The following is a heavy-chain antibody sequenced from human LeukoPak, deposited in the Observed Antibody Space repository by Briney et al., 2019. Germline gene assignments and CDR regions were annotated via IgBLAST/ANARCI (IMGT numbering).Heavy chain of an antibody. CDR1: GGSISGRC. D-gene: IGHD1-14*01. CDR2: IFYTGST. V-gene: IGHV4-59*08. CDR3: ARIITGAAALDS. Sequence: SETLSLTCTLSGGSISGRCWRWIRQPPGKGLEWIGYIFYTGSTNYNPSLRSRVTISIDTSKNQFSLNLNSVSATDTAVYYCARIITGAAALDSWGQGTLVTVSS. J-gene: IGHJ4*02.